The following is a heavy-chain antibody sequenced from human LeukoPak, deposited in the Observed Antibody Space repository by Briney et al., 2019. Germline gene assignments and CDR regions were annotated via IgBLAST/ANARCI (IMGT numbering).Heavy chain of an antibody. V-gene: IGHV4-4*02. Sequence: PSETLSLTCAVSGGSISSSNWWSWVRQPPGKGLEWIGEIYHSGSTNYDPSLKSRATISVDKSNNQFSLRLTSVTAADTAVYFCARYGRNLRIYAFDIWGQGTMVTVSS. J-gene: IGHJ3*02. CDR2: IYHSGST. CDR3: ARYGRNLRIYAFDI. D-gene: IGHD1-7*01. CDR1: GGSISSSNW.